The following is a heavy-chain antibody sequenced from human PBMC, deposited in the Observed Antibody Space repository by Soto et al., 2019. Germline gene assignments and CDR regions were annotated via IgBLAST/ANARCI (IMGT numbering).Heavy chain of an antibody. V-gene: IGHV2-5*02. CDR1: GFSLSTSGVG. J-gene: IGHJ5*02. CDR2: IYWDDDK. D-gene: IGHD6-19*01. CDR3: ALASTEQWLVRWFAP. Sequence: QITLKESGPTLVKPTQTLTLTCTFSGFSLSTSGVGVGWIRQPPGKALEWLALIYWDDDKRYSPSLKSRLTLTKDTSKTPVVLTMTNMDPVDTAKYSCALASTEQWLVRWFAPWGQGTLVTVSS.